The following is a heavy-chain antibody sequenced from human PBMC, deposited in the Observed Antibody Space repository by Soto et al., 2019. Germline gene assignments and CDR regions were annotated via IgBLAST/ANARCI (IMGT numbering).Heavy chain of an antibody. V-gene: IGHV3-48*01. CDR2: ISSGSSNK. CDR3: ASQLLWSDFDY. D-gene: IGHD3-10*01. J-gene: IGHJ4*02. CDR1: GFTFSSYS. Sequence: SGGSLRLSCAASGFTFSSYSMNWVRQAPGKGLEWISYISSGSSNKYYADSVKGRITISRDNAKNTLYLQMNSLRAEGTAVYYCASQLLWSDFDYWGQGTLVTVSS.